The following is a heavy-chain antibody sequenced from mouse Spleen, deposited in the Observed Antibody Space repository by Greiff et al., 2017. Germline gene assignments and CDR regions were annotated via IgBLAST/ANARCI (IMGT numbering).Heavy chain of an antibody. CDR2: IYPGDGDT. D-gene: IGHD1-1*01. Sequence: VKLQQSGPELVKPGASVKISCKASGYAFSSSWMNWVKQRPGKGLEWIGRIYPGDGDTNYNGKFKGKATLTADKSSSTAYMQLSSLTSEDSAVYFCARGDYYGSSGFAYWGQGTLVTVSA. J-gene: IGHJ3*01. CDR3: ARGDYYGSSGFAY. V-gene: IGHV1-82*01. CDR1: GYAFSSSW.